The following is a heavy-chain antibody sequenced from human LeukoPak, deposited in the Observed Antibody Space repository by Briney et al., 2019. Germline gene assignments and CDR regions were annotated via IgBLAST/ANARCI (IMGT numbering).Heavy chain of an antibody. CDR1: GFTFSDYY. V-gene: IGHV3-11*01. CDR3: ARLTRIYCSSTSCYHTYYYYYMDV. Sequence: GGSLRLSCAASGFTFSDYYMRWIRQAPGGGLEWVSYISSSGSTIYYADSEKGRFTISRDNAKNSLYLQMNSLRAEDTAVYYCARLTRIYCSSTSCYHTYYYYYMDVWGKGTTVTVSS. J-gene: IGHJ6*03. D-gene: IGHD2-2*01. CDR2: ISSSGSTI.